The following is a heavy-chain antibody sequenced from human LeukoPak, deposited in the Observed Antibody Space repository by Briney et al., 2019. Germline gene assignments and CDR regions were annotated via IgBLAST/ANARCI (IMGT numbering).Heavy chain of an antibody. CDR1: AFFVCDMNCV. CDR3: QTHRLPQSAGGYLHDS. V-gene: IGHV4-39*01. J-gene: IGHJ4*02. CDR2: IYYSGST. Sequence: KASETLSLTCSVSAFFVCDMNCVRHWIRQPPGKGLEWIATIYYSGSTYFHRSLESRITMSLTTSRYRFSLRLHSVPPADTVVPYPQTHRLPQSAGGYLHDSWGQGLLVTVSS. D-gene: IGHD2-8*02.